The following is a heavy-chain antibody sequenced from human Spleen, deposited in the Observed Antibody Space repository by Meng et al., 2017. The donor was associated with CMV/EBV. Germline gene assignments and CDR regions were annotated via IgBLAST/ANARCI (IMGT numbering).Heavy chain of an antibody. Sequence: SETLSLTCTVSGGSISSYYWSWIRQPAGKGLEWIGRIYTSGSTNYNPSLKSRVTMSVDTSKNQFSLKLSSVTAADTAVYYCARGFTLVSGKYFPYWGRGALVTVSS. D-gene: IGHD4-23*01. CDR2: IYTSGST. V-gene: IGHV4-4*07. CDR1: GGSISSYY. CDR3: ARGFTLVSGKYFPY. J-gene: IGHJ4*02.